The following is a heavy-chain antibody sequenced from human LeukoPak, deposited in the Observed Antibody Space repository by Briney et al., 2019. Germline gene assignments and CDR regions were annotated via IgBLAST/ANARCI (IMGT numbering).Heavy chain of an antibody. Sequence: SETLSLTCTVSGGSISSYYWSWIRQPPGKGLEWIGYIYYSGSTYYNPSLRSRVSISGDTSKNQVSLKVNSVTAADTAVYYCARLGAAPGPPHYFYYGMDVWGQGTTVTVS. CDR1: GGSISSYY. D-gene: IGHD6-13*01. CDR2: IYYSGST. V-gene: IGHV4-59*08. CDR3: ARLGAAPGPPHYFYYGMDV. J-gene: IGHJ6*02.